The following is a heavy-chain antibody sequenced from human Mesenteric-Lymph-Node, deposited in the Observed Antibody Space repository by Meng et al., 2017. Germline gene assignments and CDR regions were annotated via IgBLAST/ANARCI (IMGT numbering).Heavy chain of an antibody. CDR1: GFPFSTYS. J-gene: IGHJ4*02. Sequence: GESLKISCAASGFPFSTYSMHWVRQVPGKGLVWVSQIKPDGTTTSYADSVRGRFTISRDNAKSTLDLEINSLRAEDTAVYYCAKGYSSGWYYFDYWGQGTLVTVSS. V-gene: IGHV3-74*01. D-gene: IGHD6-19*01. CDR3: AKGYSSGWYYFDY. CDR2: IKPDGTTT.